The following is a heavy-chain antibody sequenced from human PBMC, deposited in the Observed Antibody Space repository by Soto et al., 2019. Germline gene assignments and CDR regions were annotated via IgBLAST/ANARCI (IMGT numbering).Heavy chain of an antibody. V-gene: IGHV4-59*01. CDR1: GGSISSYY. D-gene: IGHD6-13*01. Sequence: QVQLQESGPGLVKPSETLSLTCTVSGGSISSYYWSWIRQPPGKGLEWIGYISYSGSTNYNPSLKPRATIPPATPKHPSSLKLRSVTAAATAVYYCAREGVSSSWYYYYGLAVWGQGTTVTVSS. CDR3: AREGVSSSWYYYYGLAV. J-gene: IGHJ6*02. CDR2: ISYSGST.